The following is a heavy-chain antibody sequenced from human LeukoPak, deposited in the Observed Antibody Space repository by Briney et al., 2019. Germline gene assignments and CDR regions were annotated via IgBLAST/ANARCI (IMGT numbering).Heavy chain of an antibody. J-gene: IGHJ4*02. CDR2: VTHSGST. CDR3: GRSIGVLYGFDF. Sequence: SETLSLTCAVYGGSFTGYYWSWIRQPPGKGLEWIGEVTHSGSTNYSPSLKSRVTTSVDTSKNQFSLKLSSVTVADTAVYYCGRSIGVLYGFDFWGQGTLVTVSS. D-gene: IGHD4-17*01. V-gene: IGHV4-34*01. CDR1: GGSFTGYY.